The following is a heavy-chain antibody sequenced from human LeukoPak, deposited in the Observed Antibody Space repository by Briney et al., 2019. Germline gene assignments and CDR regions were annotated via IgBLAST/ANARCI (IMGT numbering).Heavy chain of an antibody. CDR2: ISGSGGST. V-gene: IGHV3-23*01. J-gene: IGHJ4*02. CDR1: GFTFSSYA. D-gene: IGHD6-13*01. CDR3: AKVLGIAAAGTVDY. Sequence: GGSLGLSCAASGFTFSSYAMSWVRQAPGKGLEWVSAISGSGGSTYYADSVKGRFTISRDNSKNTLYLQMNSLRAEDTAVYYCAKVLGIAAAGTVDYWGQGTLVTVSS.